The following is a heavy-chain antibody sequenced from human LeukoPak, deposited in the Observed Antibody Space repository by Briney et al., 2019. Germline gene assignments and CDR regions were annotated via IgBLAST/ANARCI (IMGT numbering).Heavy chain of an antibody. Sequence: SETLSLTCIVSGGSISSYYWSWIRQPPGKGLEWIGRINSSGRTNYNASLKSGVTTSVDTSKNQFSMKPSSVTAADTAVYYCARGGGIPDPDYYYYYYMDVWGKGTTVTVSS. CDR3: ARGGGIPDPDYYYYYYMDV. CDR2: INSSGRT. CDR1: GGSISSYY. V-gene: IGHV4-4*07. J-gene: IGHJ6*03. D-gene: IGHD2-2*02.